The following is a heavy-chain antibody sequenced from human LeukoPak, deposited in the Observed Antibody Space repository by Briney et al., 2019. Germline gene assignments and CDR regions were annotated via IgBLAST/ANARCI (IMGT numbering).Heavy chain of an antibody. CDR2: ISSSGSTI. CDR3: ARERYSSGWYYFDY. V-gene: IGHV3-11*01. D-gene: IGHD6-19*01. CDR1: GFTFSDYY. J-gene: IGHJ4*02. Sequence: GGSLRLSCAASGFTFSDYYMSWIRQAPGKGLEWVSYISSSGSTIYYADSVKGQFTISRDNAKNSLYLQMNSLRAEDTAVYYCARERYSSGWYYFDYWGQGTLVTVSS.